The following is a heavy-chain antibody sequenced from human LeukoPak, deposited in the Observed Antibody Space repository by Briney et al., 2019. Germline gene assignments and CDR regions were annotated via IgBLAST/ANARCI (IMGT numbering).Heavy chain of an antibody. V-gene: IGHV4-59*08. D-gene: IGHD3-22*01. Sequence: PSETLSLTCTVSGGSINTYYWSWIRQSPGKGLEWIGYIYHTGDTNTNPSLKGRVSISLDTSKRQFSLRVNSVTAADTATYYCARIVRYYESSGYPTYFMDVWGKGTTVTVSS. CDR3: ARIVRYYESSGYPTYFMDV. J-gene: IGHJ6*03. CDR1: GGSINTYY. CDR2: IYHTGDT.